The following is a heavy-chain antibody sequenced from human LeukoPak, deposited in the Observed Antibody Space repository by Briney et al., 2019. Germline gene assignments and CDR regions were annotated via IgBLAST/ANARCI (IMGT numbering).Heavy chain of an antibody. V-gene: IGHV3-53*01. CDR2: IYSAGTT. J-gene: IGHJ4*02. CDR1: GFTVSSNY. CDR3: AKSYCSGGSCYLLHFDY. D-gene: IGHD2-15*01. Sequence: PGGSLRLSCAASGFTVSSNYMSWVRQVPGQGLEWVSVIYSAGTTYYADSVKGRFTISRDNSKNTLYLQMNSLRAEDTAVYYCAKSYCSGGSCYLLHFDYWGQGTLVTVSS.